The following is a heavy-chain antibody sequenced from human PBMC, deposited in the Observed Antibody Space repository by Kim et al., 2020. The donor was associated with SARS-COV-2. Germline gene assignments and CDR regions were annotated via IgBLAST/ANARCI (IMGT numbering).Heavy chain of an antibody. D-gene: IGHD3-10*01. CDR2: ISYDGSNK. Sequence: GGSLRLSCAASGFTFSSYGMHWVRQAPGKGLEWVAVISYDGSNKYYADSVKGRFTISRDNSKNTLYLQMNSLRAEDTAVYYCAKDSYYYGSGSYGYYYG. CDR1: GFTFSSYG. CDR3: AKDSYYYGSGSYGYYYG. J-gene: IGHJ6*01. V-gene: IGHV3-30*18.